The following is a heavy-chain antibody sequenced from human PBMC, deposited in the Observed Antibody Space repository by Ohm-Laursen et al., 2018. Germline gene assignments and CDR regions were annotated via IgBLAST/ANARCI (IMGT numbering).Heavy chain of an antibody. CDR2: ISYDGSNK. Sequence: SLRLSCTASGFTFSNYGMHWVRQAPGKGLEWVAVISYDGSNKYYADSVKGRFTISRDNSKNTLYLQMNSLRAEDTAVYYCAKLGCSGGDCYFYYFDYWGQGTLVTVSS. CDR1: GFTFSNYG. V-gene: IGHV3-30*18. D-gene: IGHD2-21*02. J-gene: IGHJ4*02. CDR3: AKLGCSGGDCYFYYFDY.